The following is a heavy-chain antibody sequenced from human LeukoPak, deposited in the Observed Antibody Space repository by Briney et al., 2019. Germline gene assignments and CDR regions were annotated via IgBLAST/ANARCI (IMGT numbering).Heavy chain of an antibody. D-gene: IGHD2-2*01. V-gene: IGHV1-69*04. J-gene: IGHJ4*02. CDR2: IIPILDIA. CDR3: ARRYCSSTSCKFDF. CDR1: GGIFSSYD. Sequence: SVKVSCKASGGIFSSYDISWVRQAPGQGLEWMGRIIPILDIANYAQELQGRVTITADKSTSTAYMELSSLRSEDTAVYYCARRYCSSTSCKFDFWGQGTLVTVSS.